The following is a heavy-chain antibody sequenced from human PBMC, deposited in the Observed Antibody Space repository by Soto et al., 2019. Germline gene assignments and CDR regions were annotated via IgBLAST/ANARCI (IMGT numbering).Heavy chain of an antibody. Sequence: SETLSLTCTVSGGSISSSNYYWGWIRQPPGKGLEWIGTIYYSGSTYYNPSLKSRVTISVDTSKNQFSLRLSSVTAADTAVYYCARAGVVGATALDYWGQGTLVTVSS. CDR1: GGSISSSNYY. J-gene: IGHJ4*02. CDR2: IYYSGST. D-gene: IGHD1-26*01. V-gene: IGHV4-39*07. CDR3: ARAGVVGATALDY.